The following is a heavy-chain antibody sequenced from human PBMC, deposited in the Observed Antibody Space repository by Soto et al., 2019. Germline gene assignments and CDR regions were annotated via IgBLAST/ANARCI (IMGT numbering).Heavy chain of an antibody. D-gene: IGHD6-13*01. CDR3: ARDLVSSNWPYYFDY. V-gene: IGHV3-48*02. J-gene: IGHJ4*02. CDR1: GFTFSTYS. CDR2: ISSSSSRI. Sequence: EVQLVESGGGLVQPGGSLRLSCAASGFTFSTYSMNWVRQAPGKGLEWVSYISSSSSRIYYADSVKGRFTIPRDNAKNSLYLQMNSLRDEDTAVYYCARDLVSSNWPYYFDYWGQGTLVTVSS.